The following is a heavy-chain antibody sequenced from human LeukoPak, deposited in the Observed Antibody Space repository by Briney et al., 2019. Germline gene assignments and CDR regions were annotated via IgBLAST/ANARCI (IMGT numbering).Heavy chain of an antibody. J-gene: IGHJ4*02. CDR1: GGSISGSY. CDR3: ARGGGLFDS. CDR2: IDYSGTT. D-gene: IGHD2-15*01. V-gene: IGHV4-59*01. Sequence: PSETLSLTCTVSGGSISGSYWSWIRQPPGKGLEWIGYIDYSGTTNYNPSLKSRVTISVDTSKNQFSLKLTSVTAADTAVYYCARGGGLFDSWGQGTLVTVSS.